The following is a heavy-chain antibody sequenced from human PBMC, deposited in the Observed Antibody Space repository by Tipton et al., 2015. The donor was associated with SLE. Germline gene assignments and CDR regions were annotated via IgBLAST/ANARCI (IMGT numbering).Heavy chain of an antibody. CDR3: VRELDTFEV. J-gene: IGHJ3*01. Sequence: TLSLTCIVSGGSIFSSNYYWGWFRQPPGKGLEWIGSIFYGGSTNYSPSLKSRVAISVDTYNSHLSLDLTSVTAADTAVYYCVRELDTFEVWGPGTLVTVSS. CDR2: IFYGGST. CDR1: GGSIFSSNYY. V-gene: IGHV4-39*02.